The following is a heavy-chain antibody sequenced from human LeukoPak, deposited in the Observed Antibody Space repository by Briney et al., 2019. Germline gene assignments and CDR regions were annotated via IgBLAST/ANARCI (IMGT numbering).Heavy chain of an antibody. Sequence: PSETLSLTCTVSGGSISSSSYYWGWIRQPPGKGLEWIGSIYYSGSTYYNPSLKSRVTISVDTSKNQFSLKLSSVTAADTAVYYCARGLGIAAAGTSLDCWNQGTLVTVSS. V-gene: IGHV4-39*07. CDR2: IYYSGST. CDR1: GGSISSSSYY. CDR3: ARGLGIAAAGTSLDC. J-gene: IGHJ4*02. D-gene: IGHD6-13*01.